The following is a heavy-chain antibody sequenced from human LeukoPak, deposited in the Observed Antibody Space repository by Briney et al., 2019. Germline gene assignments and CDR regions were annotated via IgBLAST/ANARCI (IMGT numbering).Heavy chain of an antibody. J-gene: IGHJ4*02. V-gene: IGHV3-21*01. CDR3: ARDLRLYYYGSGSRSPPGY. CDR1: GFTFSSYS. Sequence: GGSLRLSCAASGFTFSSYSMNWVRQAPGKGREWVSSISSSSSYIYYADSVKGRFTISRDNAKNSLYLQMNSLRAEDTAVYYCARDLRLYYYGSGSRSPPGYWGQGTLVTVSS. CDR2: ISSSSSYI. D-gene: IGHD3-10*01.